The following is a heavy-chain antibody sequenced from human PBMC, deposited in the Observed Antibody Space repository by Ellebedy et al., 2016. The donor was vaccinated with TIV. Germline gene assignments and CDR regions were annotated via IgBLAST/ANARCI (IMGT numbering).Heavy chain of an antibody. J-gene: IGHJ4*02. CDR2: ITSSGVTT. CDR1: GFTFSDYY. V-gene: IGHV3-11*01. CDR3: ARFYDHSSGYFDY. D-gene: IGHD3-22*01. Sequence: GESLKISXAASGFTFSDYYMSWIRQAPGKGLEWISYITSSGVTTYYADSVKGRFTISRDNAKNSVDLQMHSLRVEDTAVYYGARFYDHSSGYFDYWGQGTLVTVSS.